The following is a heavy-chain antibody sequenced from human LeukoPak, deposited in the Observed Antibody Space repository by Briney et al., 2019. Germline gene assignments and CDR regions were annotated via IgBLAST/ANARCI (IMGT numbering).Heavy chain of an antibody. CDR3: ARRTAAWIQLWLKVGWFDP. Sequence: SETLSLTCTVSGGSISSSSYYWGWIRQPPGKGLEWIGSIYYSGSTYYNPSLKSRVTISVDTSKNQFSLKLSSVTAADTAVYYCARRTAAWIQLWLKVGWFDPWGQGTLVTVSS. CDR1: GGSISSSSYY. D-gene: IGHD5-18*01. J-gene: IGHJ5*02. CDR2: IYYSGST. V-gene: IGHV4-39*07.